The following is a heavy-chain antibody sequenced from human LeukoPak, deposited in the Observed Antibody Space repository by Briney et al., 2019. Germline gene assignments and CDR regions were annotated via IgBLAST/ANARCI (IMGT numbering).Heavy chain of an antibody. J-gene: IGHJ4*02. CDR3: ARDETYDYESNGYLDF. Sequence: GGSLRLSCVASRFSFSSYVMSWVRQAPGKGLEWVANIRHDGSETYYVDSLRGRFTISRDNAKNLVYLQMSSLRAEDTAIYYCARDETYDYESNGYLDFWGQGTVVTVSS. CDR2: IRHDGSET. V-gene: IGHV3-7*01. D-gene: IGHD3-22*01. CDR1: RFSFSSYV.